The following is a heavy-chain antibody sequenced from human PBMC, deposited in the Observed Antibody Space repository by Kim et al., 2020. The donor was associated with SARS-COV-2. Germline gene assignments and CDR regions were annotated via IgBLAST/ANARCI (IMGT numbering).Heavy chain of an antibody. CDR3: ARPAMSCHSVTCYASRSRYYSGLDV. D-gene: IGHD2-2*01. V-gene: IGHV4-34*01. Sequence: SETLSLTCAVYGGYFRTYFWTWVRQSPGRGLEWIGEINGGGHTNINPSLKSRVTLSVDPSQKQVSLRVTSVTAADTAIYFCARPAMSCHSVTCYASRSRYYSGLDVWGQGTLVTVSS. CDR1: GGYFRTYF. CDR2: INGGGHT. J-gene: IGHJ6*02.